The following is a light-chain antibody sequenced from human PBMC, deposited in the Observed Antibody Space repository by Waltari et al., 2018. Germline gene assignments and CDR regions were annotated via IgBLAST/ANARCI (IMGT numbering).Light chain of an antibody. J-gene: IGLJ3*02. CDR2: EVN. Sequence: QSALTQPASVSGSPGQSITISCSGTSSDVGSYNLVPWYEQHPGKAPKLMIYEVNQRPSWVSNRFSGSKSDNTASLTISGLRTEDEADYYCSSYAGSGTWVFGVGTKLTVL. CDR1: SSDVGSYNL. V-gene: IGLV2-23*02. CDR3: SSYAGSGTWV.